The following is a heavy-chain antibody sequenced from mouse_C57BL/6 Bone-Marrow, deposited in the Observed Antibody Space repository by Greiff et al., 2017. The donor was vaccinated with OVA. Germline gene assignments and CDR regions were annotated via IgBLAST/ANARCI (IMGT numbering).Heavy chain of an antibody. CDR2: ISNGGGST. V-gene: IGHV5-12*01. Sequence: DVHLVESGGGLVQPGGSLKLSCAASGFTFSDYYMYWVRQTPEKRLEWVAYISNGGGSTYYPDTVKGRFTISRDNAKNTLYLQMSRLKSEDTAMYYCARQLQDYAMDYWGQGTSVTVSS. D-gene: IGHD3-2*02. J-gene: IGHJ4*01. CDR3: ARQLQDYAMDY. CDR1: GFTFSDYY.